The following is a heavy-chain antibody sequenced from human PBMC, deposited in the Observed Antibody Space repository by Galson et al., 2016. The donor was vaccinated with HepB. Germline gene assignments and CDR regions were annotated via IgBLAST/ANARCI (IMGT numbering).Heavy chain of an antibody. CDR1: GYSFTSNW. D-gene: IGHD5/OR15-5a*01. CDR2: IHPGDSQI. CDR3: VRHGQIGPVSYPGSMDV. V-gene: IGHV5-51*01. Sequence: QSGAEVKKPGESLKISCEGPGYSFTSNWVGWVRQMPGKGLEWMGIIHPGDSQIRYSPSFQGQVTMSADKSISTAYLQWSSLKASDTAIYYCVRHGQIGPVSYPGSMDVWGQGTTVTVSS. J-gene: IGHJ6*02.